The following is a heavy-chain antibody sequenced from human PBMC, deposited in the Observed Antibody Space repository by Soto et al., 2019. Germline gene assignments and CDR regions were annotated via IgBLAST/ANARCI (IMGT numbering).Heavy chain of an antibody. CDR3: ARVRSGGSGYFDY. V-gene: IGHV3-30*03. CDR1: GFTLRSYW. Sequence: GGSLRLSCAASGFTLRSYWMSWVRQAPGKGLEWVAVISYDGSNKYYADSVEGRFTVSRDNAKNSLYLQVNSLRAEDTAVYYCARVRSGGSGYFDYWGQGTLVTVSS. CDR2: ISYDGSNK. D-gene: IGHD2-15*01. J-gene: IGHJ4*02.